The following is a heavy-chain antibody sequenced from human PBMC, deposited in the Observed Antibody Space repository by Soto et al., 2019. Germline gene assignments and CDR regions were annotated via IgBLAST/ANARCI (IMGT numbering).Heavy chain of an antibody. D-gene: IGHD3-16*01. J-gene: IGHJ4*02. V-gene: IGHV3-48*03. CDR1: GFTFSSYG. CDR3: ARDLGGATGFDY. Sequence: PGGSLRLSFAASGFTFSSYGMNWVRQAPGKGLEWVSYISSSGTTIYYADSVKGRFTISRDNAKNSLYLQMNSLRAEDTAVYYCARDLGGATGFDYWGQGTLVTAPQ. CDR2: ISSSGTTI.